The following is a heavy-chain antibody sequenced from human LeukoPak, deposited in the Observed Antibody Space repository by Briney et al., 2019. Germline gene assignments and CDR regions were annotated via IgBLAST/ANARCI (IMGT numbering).Heavy chain of an antibody. Sequence: SETLSLTCTVSGGSISSSSYYWGWIRQPPGKGLEWIGSNSGSTNYNPSLKSRVTISVDTSKNQFSLKLNSVTAADTAVYYCVRQRYFDYWGQGTLVTVPS. CDR2: NSGST. CDR3: VRQRYFDY. J-gene: IGHJ4*02. CDR1: GGSISSSSYY. V-gene: IGHV4-39*07.